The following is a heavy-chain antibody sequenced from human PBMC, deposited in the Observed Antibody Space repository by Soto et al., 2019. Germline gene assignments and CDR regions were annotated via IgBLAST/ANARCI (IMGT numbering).Heavy chain of an antibody. CDR2: IGWDGGST. J-gene: IGHJ4*02. CDR3: AKGGRTKSGYYY. Sequence: GGSLRLSCAASGFSFDDYTMHWVRQAPGKGLEWVSLIGWDGGSTYYADYVKGRVTISRDNSKNSLYLQINSLRTEDTALYYCAKGGRTKSGYYYWGQGTLVTVSS. CDR1: GFSFDDYT. V-gene: IGHV3-43*01. D-gene: IGHD5-12*01.